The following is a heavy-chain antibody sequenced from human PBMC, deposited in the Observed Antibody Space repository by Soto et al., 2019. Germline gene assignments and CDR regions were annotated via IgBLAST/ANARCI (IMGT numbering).Heavy chain of an antibody. CDR1: GFTFSSYS. CDR3: ARWYNWNDY. CDR2: ISSSSSTI. V-gene: IGHV3-48*01. J-gene: IGHJ4*02. D-gene: IGHD1-1*01. Sequence: EVQLVESGGGLVQPGGSLRLSCAASGFTFSSYSMNWVRQAPGKGLEWVSYISSSSSTIYYADSVKGRFTISRDNAKNSLYPQMNSLRAEDTAVYYCARWYNWNDYWGQGTLVTVSS.